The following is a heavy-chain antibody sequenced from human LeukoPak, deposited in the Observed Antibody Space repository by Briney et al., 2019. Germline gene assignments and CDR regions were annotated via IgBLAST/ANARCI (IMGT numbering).Heavy chain of an antibody. CDR1: GFTFDDYA. V-gene: IGHV3-43*02. CDR3: AKDSAYYDSSGYTSFQYYFDY. CDR2: ISGDGGST. J-gene: IGHJ4*02. D-gene: IGHD3-22*01. Sequence: GGSLRLSCAASGFTFDDYAMHWVRQAPGKGLEWVSLISGDGGSTYYADSVKGRFTISRANSKNSLYMQMNSLRTEDTALYYCAKDSAYYDSSGYTSFQYYFDYWGQGTLVTVSS.